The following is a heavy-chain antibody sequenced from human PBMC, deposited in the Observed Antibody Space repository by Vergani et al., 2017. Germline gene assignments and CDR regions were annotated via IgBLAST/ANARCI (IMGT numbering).Heavy chain of an antibody. J-gene: IGHJ6*02. CDR1: GFTFSDYY. V-gene: IGHV4-38-2*01. D-gene: IGHD3-22*01. CDR3: ARGKYNSGDYYYYYGLDV. CDR2: MFYSGTT. Sequence: QVQLVESGGGLVKPGGSLRLSCAASGFTFSDYYMSWIRQAPGKGLEWIGMMFYSGTTYYNPSLKSRVTIFLDTSKSQFSLKVTSVTAADTAVYFCARGKYNSGDYYYYYGLDVWGQGTTATVSS.